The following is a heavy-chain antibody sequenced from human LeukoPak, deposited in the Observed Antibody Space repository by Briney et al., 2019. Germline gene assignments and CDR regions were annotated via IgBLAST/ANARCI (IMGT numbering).Heavy chain of an antibody. J-gene: IGHJ4*02. CDR1: GFPFSSYA. CDR2: ISGSGGST. CDR3: AKDSDPLGELSSLFDY. D-gene: IGHD3-16*02. Sequence: GSLSLSCAASGFPFSSYAMSWVRQAPGKGLEWVSAISGSGGSTYYADSVKGRFTISRDNSKNTLYLQMNSLRAEDTAVYYCAKDSDPLGELSSLFDYWGQGTLVTVSS. V-gene: IGHV3-23*01.